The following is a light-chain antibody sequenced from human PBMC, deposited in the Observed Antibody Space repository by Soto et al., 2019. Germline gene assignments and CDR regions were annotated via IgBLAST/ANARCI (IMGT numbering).Light chain of an antibody. CDR1: QSVSTN. J-gene: IGKJ1*01. Sequence: ETVMTQSPATLSVSPGERATLSCRASQSVSTNLAWYQQKPGQAPRLLIYGASTRATGIPARFSGSGSGTEFTLTISSLQSEDFAVYYCQQDYNLRTFGQGTKVDIK. CDR2: GAS. V-gene: IGKV3-15*01. CDR3: QQDYNLRT.